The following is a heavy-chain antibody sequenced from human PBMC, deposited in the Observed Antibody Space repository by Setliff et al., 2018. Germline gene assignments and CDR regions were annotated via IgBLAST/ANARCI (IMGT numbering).Heavy chain of an antibody. CDR1: GGSISSSSHY. CDR2: IYYTGST. CDR3: ARGSTGAYDP. D-gene: IGHD7-27*01. J-gene: IGHJ5*02. Sequence: PSETLSLTCTVSGGSISSSSHYWGWIRQPPGKGLEWIGSIYYTGSTYYNPSLKSRVTMSVDTSKRQFSLKLGSATAADTAVYSCARGSTGAYDPWGQGTLVTVSS. V-gene: IGHV4-39*07.